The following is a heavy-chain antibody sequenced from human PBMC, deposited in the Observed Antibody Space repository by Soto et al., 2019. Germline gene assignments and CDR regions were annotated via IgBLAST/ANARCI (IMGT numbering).Heavy chain of an antibody. V-gene: IGHV4-59*01. CDR2: IYYSGST. CDR3: ASAATTYYDFWSGLYYMDG. Sequence: SETLSLTCTVSGGSISSYYWSWIRQPPGKGLEWIGYIYYSGSTNYNPSLKSRVTISVDTSKNQFSLKLSSVTAADTAVYYCASAATTYYDFWSGLYYMDGCGKGTTVTVSS. CDR1: GGSISSYY. J-gene: IGHJ6*03. D-gene: IGHD3-3*01.